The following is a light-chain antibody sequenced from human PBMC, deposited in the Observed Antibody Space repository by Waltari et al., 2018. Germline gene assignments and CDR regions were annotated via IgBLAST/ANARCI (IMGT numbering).Light chain of an antibody. J-gene: IGKJ4*01. CDR1: QSVSTF. V-gene: IGKV3-11*01. Sequence: DIVLTQSPATLSLSPGERAPLSCRASQSVSTFLAWYQQKPGQSPRLLIYDVSFRATGIPIRFSGSGSETDFTLTISSLEPEDFAVYYCQQRRNWPTFGGGTKVEVK. CDR3: QQRRNWPT. CDR2: DVS.